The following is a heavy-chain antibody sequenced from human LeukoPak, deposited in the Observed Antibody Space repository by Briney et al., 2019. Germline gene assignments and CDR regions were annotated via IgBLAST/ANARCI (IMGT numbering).Heavy chain of an antibody. CDR2: INPNSGGT. Sequence: ASVKVSCKASGYTFTGYYMHWVRQAPGQGLEWMGWINPNSGGTNYAQKFQGRVTMTRDTSISTAYMELSRLRSDDTAVYYCARDIVVVVAATDAFDIWGQGTMVTVSS. CDR1: GYTFTGYY. V-gene: IGHV1-2*02. D-gene: IGHD2-15*01. J-gene: IGHJ3*02. CDR3: ARDIVVVVAATDAFDI.